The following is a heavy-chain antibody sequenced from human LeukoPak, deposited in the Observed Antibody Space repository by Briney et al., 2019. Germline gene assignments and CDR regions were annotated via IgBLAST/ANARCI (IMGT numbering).Heavy chain of an antibody. J-gene: IGHJ5*02. CDR1: GFTFSDYY. V-gene: IGHV3-11*01. CDR2: ISSSGSTI. Sequence: NPGGSLRLSCAASGFTFSDYYMSWIRQAPGKGLEWVSYISSSGSTIYYADSVKGRFTISRDNAKNSLYLQMNSLRAEDTAVYYCAGDVAANKGWFDPWGQGTLVTVSS. D-gene: IGHD6-19*01. CDR3: AGDVAANKGWFDP.